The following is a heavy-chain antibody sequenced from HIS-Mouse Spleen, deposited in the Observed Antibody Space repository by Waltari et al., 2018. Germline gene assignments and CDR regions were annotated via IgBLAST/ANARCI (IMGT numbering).Heavy chain of an antibody. CDR1: GGSFSGYY. Sequence: QVQLQQWGAGLLKPSETLSLTCAVYGGSFSGYYWSWIRQPPGKGLEWIGEINQSGSTSDNPSLKSRVTISVDTSKNQFSLKLSSVTAADTAVYYCARGRDSSGYYPFDYWGQGTLVTVSS. V-gene: IGHV4-34*01. D-gene: IGHD3-22*01. CDR3: ARGRDSSGYYPFDY. J-gene: IGHJ4*02. CDR2: INQSGST.